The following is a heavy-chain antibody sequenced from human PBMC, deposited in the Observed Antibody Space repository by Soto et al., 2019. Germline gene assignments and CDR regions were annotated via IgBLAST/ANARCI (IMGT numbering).Heavy chain of an antibody. D-gene: IGHD1-26*01. J-gene: IGHJ5*02. CDR2: INPHGGST. Sequence: ASVKVSCKAPRDTFTRYYINWVRQAPGQGLEWMGVINPHGGSTAYAQKFKGRVTLTRDTSASTVYMEVSSLTSEDTAMYYCARSPGGNFGIIIEGTNWFAPWGQGTLVTVSS. CDR1: RDTFTRYY. V-gene: IGHV1-46*01. CDR3: ARSPGGNFGIIIEGTNWFAP.